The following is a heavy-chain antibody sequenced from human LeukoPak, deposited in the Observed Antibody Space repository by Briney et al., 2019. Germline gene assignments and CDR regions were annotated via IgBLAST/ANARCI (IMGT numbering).Heavy chain of an antibody. CDR3: ASSSPPFNYGMDV. Sequence: SETLSLTCTVSGGSISTYYLTWFRQPPGKGLEWIGHTHNSGGTNYNPSLKSRVTISGDSSENQFSLKLTSVTAADTAVYYCASSSPPFNYGMDVWGQGTTVTVSS. CDR2: THNSGGT. V-gene: IGHV4-59*01. D-gene: IGHD6-6*01. CDR1: GGSISTYY. J-gene: IGHJ6*02.